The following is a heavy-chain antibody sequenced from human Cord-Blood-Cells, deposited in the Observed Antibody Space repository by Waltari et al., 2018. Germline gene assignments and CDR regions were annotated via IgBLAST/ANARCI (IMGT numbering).Heavy chain of an antibody. D-gene: IGHD6-13*01. Sequence: QLQLQESGPGLVKPSETLSLTCTVSGGSISSSSYYWGWIRQPPGKELEWIGSSYYSGSTYYNPTLKSRVTISVHTAKTQFSRKLSSVTAADTAVYYCARQSRAAVQPVDYWGQGTLVTVSS. CDR2: SYYSGST. J-gene: IGHJ4*02. CDR3: ARQSRAAVQPVDY. CDR1: GGSISSSSYY. V-gene: IGHV4-39*01.